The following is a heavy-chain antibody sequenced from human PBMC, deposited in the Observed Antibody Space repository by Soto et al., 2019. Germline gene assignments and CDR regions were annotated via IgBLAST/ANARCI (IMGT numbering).Heavy chain of an antibody. CDR3: AEGTIFGVEFGMAV. V-gene: IGHV3-23*01. Sequence: GGSLRLSCAASGFTFSSYAMSWVRQGPGKGLEWVAAISGNGGNTYYSDSVKGRFTISRDNAKNTMCLQMKSLRAEEAAGDYCAEGTIFGVEFGMAVWGQGTTVTVSS. J-gene: IGHJ6*01. CDR2: ISGNGGNT. CDR1: GFTFSSYA. D-gene: IGHD3-3*01.